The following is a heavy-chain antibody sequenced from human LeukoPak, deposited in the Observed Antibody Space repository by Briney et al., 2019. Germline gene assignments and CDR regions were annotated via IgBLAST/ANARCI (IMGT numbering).Heavy chain of an antibody. CDR1: GFTFSSYA. J-gene: IGHJ4*02. CDR3: AKEGGPGFDY. D-gene: IGHD3-16*01. V-gene: IGHV3-30-3*01. Sequence: GSLRLSCAASGFTFSSYAMHWVRQAPGKGLEWVAVISYDGSNKYYADSVKGRFTISRDNSKNTLYLQMNSLRAEDTAVYYCAKEGGPGFDYWGQGTLVTVSS. CDR2: ISYDGSNK.